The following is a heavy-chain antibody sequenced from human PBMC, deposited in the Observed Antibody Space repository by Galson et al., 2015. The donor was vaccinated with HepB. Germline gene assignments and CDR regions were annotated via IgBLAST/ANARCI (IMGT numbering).Heavy chain of an antibody. CDR3: ARRASAVVPYGTLNYMDV. V-gene: IGHV4-30-2*01. Sequence: PLSLTCAVSGGSISSGGYSWSWLRQPPGKGLEWIGYIYHSGSTYYNPSLKSRVTISVDRSKNQFSLKLSSVTAADTAVYYCARRASAVVPYGTLNYMDVWGKGTTVTVSS. CDR1: GGSISSGGYS. D-gene: IGHD4-23*01. CDR2: IYHSGST. J-gene: IGHJ6*03.